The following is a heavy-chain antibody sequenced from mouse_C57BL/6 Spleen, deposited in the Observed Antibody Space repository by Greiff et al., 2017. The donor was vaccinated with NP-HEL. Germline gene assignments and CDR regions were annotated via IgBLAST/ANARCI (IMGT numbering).Heavy chain of an antibody. D-gene: IGHD1-1*01. Sequence: EVQLQQSGPVLVKPGASVKMSCKASGYTFTDYYMNWVKQSHGKSLEWIGVINPYNGGTSYNQKFKGKATLTVDKSSSTAYMELNSLTSEDSAVYYCARFLLRYYFDYWGQGTTLTVSS. CDR3: ARFLLRYYFDY. CDR2: INPYNGGT. V-gene: IGHV1-19*01. J-gene: IGHJ2*01. CDR1: GYTFTDYY.